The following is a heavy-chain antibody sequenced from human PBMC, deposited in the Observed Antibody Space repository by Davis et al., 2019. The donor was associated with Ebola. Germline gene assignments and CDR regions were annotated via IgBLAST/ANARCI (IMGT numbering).Heavy chain of an antibody. CDR2: INPNSGGT. Sequence: AASVKVSCKASGYTFTGYYMHWVRQAPGQGLEWMGWINPNSGGTNYAQKFQGWVTMTRDTSISTAYMELSRLRSDDTAVYYCARGHYYGSGSGMDVWGQGTTVTVSS. CDR3: ARGHYYGSGSGMDV. D-gene: IGHD3-10*01. CDR1: GYTFTGYY. V-gene: IGHV1-2*04. J-gene: IGHJ6*02.